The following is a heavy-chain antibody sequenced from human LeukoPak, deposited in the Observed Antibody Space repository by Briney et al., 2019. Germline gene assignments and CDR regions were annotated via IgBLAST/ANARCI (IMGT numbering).Heavy chain of an antibody. CDR1: GYTFTSYY. Sequence: ASVKVSCKASGYTFTSYYMHWVRQAPGQGLEWMGWINTNTGNPTYAQGFTGRFVFSLDTSVSTAYLQISSLKAEDTAVYYCARVLAVAGNDYYYYYYMDVWGKGTTVTVSS. CDR3: ARVLAVAGNDYYYYYYMDV. D-gene: IGHD6-19*01. V-gene: IGHV7-4-1*02. J-gene: IGHJ6*03. CDR2: INTNTGNP.